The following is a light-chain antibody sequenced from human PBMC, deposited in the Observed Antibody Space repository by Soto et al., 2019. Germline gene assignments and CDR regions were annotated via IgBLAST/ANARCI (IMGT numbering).Light chain of an antibody. V-gene: IGLV2-14*01. CDR2: DVS. Sequence: QSALTQPASVSGSPGQSITISCTGTSSDVGGYNYVSWYQQHPGKAPKLMIYDVSNRPSGVSNRFSGSKSGNTASLTISGLQAEDEADYYCSSYTSSNTLYVLGTGTKVTVL. CDR1: SSDVGGYNY. J-gene: IGLJ1*01. CDR3: SSYTSSNTLYV.